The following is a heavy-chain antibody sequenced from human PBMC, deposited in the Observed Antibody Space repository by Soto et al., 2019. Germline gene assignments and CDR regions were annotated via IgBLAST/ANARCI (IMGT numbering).Heavy chain of an antibody. D-gene: IGHD6-19*01. Sequence: GGSLRLSCAASGFTFNSYSMNWVRQAPGKGLEWVSYISSSSTTKYYTDSVKGRFTISRDNAKNSLYLQMNSLRDDDTAVYYCARPSSGGENWFYPWGQGTLVTVSS. CDR1: GFTFNSYS. CDR3: ARPSSGGENWFYP. CDR2: ISSSSTTK. J-gene: IGHJ5*02. V-gene: IGHV3-48*02.